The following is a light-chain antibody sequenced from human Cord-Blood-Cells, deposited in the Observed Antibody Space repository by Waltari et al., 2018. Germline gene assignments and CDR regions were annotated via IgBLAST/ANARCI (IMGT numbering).Light chain of an antibody. Sequence: EIVLTPSPATLSLSPGGRATLSCRASQSVSSYLACYQQKPGQAPRLLIYDASNRATGIPARFSGSGSGTDFTLTISGLEPEDFSVYYCQQRSNWPTFGGGTKVEIK. V-gene: IGKV3-11*01. CDR2: DAS. CDR1: QSVSSY. J-gene: IGKJ4*01. CDR3: QQRSNWPT.